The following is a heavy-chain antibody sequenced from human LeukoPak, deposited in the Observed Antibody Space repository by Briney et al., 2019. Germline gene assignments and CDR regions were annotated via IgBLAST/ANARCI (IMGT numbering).Heavy chain of an antibody. CDR2: ISDSGGST. D-gene: IGHD2-21*02. CDR1: GFTFSNYA. Sequence: GESLKISCAASGFTFSNYAMTWVRQAPGKGLEWVSIISDSGGSTMYADSVKGRFTISRDNSKNTLYLQMNSLRAEDTAVYYCAKGRGGTCAGGCYSRVFDFWGQGTLVTVSS. J-gene: IGHJ4*02. CDR3: AKGRGGTCAGGCYSRVFDF. V-gene: IGHV3-23*01.